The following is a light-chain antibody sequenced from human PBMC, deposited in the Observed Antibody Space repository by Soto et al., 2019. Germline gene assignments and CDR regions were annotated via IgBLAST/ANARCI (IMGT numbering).Light chain of an antibody. J-gene: IGLJ2*01. Sequence: QSVLTQPPSVSGAPGQRVTISCTGSSSNIGAGYDVHWYQQLPGTAPKLLIYGNSNRPSGVPDRFSGSKSGTSASLAITGLQAEDEADYYCQSYDSSDVVFGGGTKVT. CDR2: GNS. CDR3: QSYDSSDVV. CDR1: SSNIGAGYD. V-gene: IGLV1-40*01.